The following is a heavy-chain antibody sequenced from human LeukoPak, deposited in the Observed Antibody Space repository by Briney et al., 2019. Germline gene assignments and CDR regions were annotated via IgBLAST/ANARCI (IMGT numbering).Heavy chain of an antibody. D-gene: IGHD2-15*01. CDR2: ISGSGGST. Sequence: GGSLRLSCAASGFTFSSYAMSWVRQAPGKGLEWVSAISGSGGSTYYADSVKGRFTISRDNSKNTLYLQMNSLRAEDTAVYYCAKEGVYCSGGSCYNTLGAQYYFDYWGQGTLVTVSS. CDR3: AKEGVYCSGGSCYNTLGAQYYFDY. V-gene: IGHV3-23*01. J-gene: IGHJ4*02. CDR1: GFTFSSYA.